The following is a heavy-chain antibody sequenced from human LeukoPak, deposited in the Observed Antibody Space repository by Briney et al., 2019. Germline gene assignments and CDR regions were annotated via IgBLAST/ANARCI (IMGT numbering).Heavy chain of an antibody. CDR2: VYYSGST. J-gene: IGHJ4*02. Sequence: TSETLSLTCTVSGGSISSYYWSWIRQPSGKGLEWIGYVYYSGSTNYNPSLKSRVTISVDTSKNQFSLKLSSVTAADTAVYYCARAEGPDYGDYYFDYWGQGTLVTVSS. CDR1: GGSISSYY. D-gene: IGHD4-17*01. V-gene: IGHV4-59*01. CDR3: ARAEGPDYGDYYFDY.